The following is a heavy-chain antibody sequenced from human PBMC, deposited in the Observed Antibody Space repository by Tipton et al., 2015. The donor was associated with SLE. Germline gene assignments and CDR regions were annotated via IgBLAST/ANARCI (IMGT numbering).Heavy chain of an antibody. Sequence: GLVKPSETLSLTCSVSGGSMNFLYWSWIRQPPGKGLEFIGLIYDTGYTNYNPSLKSRVTISVDTSKNQVSLNLNSVTAADTAVYYCARFLGGPGHSDFWGQGTLVTVSS. J-gene: IGHJ4*02. CDR1: GGSMNFLY. CDR3: ARFLGGPGHSDF. V-gene: IGHV4-59*11. CDR2: IYDTGYT. D-gene: IGHD1-26*01.